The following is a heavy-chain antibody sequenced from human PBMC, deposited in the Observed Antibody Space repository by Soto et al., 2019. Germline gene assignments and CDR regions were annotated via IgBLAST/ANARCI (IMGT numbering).Heavy chain of an antibody. CDR1: GFTFSSYA. Sequence: GGSLRLSCAASGFTFSSYAMSWVRQAPGKGLEWVSAISGSGGSTYYADSVKGRFTISRDNSKNTLYLQMNSLRAEDTAVYYCAKRYYYDSSGPFSIFSFDYWGQGTLVTVSS. D-gene: IGHD3-22*01. CDR2: ISGSGGST. CDR3: AKRYYYDSSGPFSIFSFDY. V-gene: IGHV3-23*01. J-gene: IGHJ4*02.